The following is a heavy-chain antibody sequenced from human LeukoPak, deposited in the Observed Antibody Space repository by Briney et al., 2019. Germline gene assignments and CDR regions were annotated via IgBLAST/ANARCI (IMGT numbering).Heavy chain of an antibody. CDR3: TRSQGYGFDY. D-gene: IGHD5-18*01. V-gene: IGHV3-73*01. J-gene: IGHJ4*02. Sequence: PGGSLRLSCAASGFTFSGSAMHWVRQASGKGLEWVGRIRRKANSYATVYAASVKGRFTISTDDSKNTAYLQMNSLKTEDTAVYYCTRSQGYGFDYWGQETLVTVSS. CDR1: GFTFSGSA. CDR2: IRRKANSYAT.